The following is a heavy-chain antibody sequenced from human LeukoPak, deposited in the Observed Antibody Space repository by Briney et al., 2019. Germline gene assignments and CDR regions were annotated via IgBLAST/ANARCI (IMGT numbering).Heavy chain of an antibody. CDR2: INPSGGST. CDR1: GYTFTTDY. CDR3: ARARGSGSYYGHDYYYYYYMDV. Sequence: ASVKVSCKASGYTFTTDYIHWVRQTPGQGLEWMGIINPSGGSTTYAQKFQGRVIMTGDTSTGTVYMELRSLRSEDTAVYYCARARGSGSYYGHDYYYYYYMDVWGQGTTVTVSS. D-gene: IGHD3-10*01. V-gene: IGHV1-46*01. J-gene: IGHJ6*03.